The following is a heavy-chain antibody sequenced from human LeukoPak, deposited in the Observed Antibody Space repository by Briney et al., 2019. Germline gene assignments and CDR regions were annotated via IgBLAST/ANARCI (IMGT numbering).Heavy chain of an antibody. D-gene: IGHD6-13*01. CDR1: GGSISSYY. CDR2: IYYSGST. J-gene: IGHJ4*02. V-gene: IGHV4-59*12. Sequence: SETLSLTFTVSGGSISSYYWSWIRQPPGKGLECIGYIYYSGSTYYNPSLKSRVTISVDTSKNQFSLKLSSVTAADTAVYYCARSPRYSSSWYGVSYWGQGTLVTVSS. CDR3: ARSPRYSSSWYGVSY.